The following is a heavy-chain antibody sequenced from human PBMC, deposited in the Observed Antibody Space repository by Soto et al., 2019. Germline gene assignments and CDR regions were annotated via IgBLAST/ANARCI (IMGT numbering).Heavy chain of an antibody. Sequence: ASVKVSCKASGGTFSSYAISWVRQAPGQGLEWMGGIIPIFGTANYAQKFQGRVTITADESTSTAYMELSSLRSEDTAVYYCAREMEYYDSSGYYFAFDIWGQGTMVTVSS. CDR3: AREMEYYDSSGYYFAFDI. J-gene: IGHJ3*02. D-gene: IGHD3-22*01. CDR2: IIPIFGTA. V-gene: IGHV1-69*13. CDR1: GGTFSSYA.